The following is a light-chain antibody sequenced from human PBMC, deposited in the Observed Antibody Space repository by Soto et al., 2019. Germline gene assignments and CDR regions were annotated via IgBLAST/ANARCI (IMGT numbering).Light chain of an antibody. V-gene: IGLV2-14*03. CDR2: DVS. CDR1: SSDVGGYNY. Sequence: QSVLTQPASVSRSPGQSITISCTGTSSDVGGYNYVSWYQHHPGKAPKLMIYDVSNRPSGVSNRFSGSKSGNTASLSISGLQPEDEADYYCSSYRTSNTRQIVCGTGTKVTVL. J-gene: IGLJ1*01. CDR3: SSYRTSNTRQIV.